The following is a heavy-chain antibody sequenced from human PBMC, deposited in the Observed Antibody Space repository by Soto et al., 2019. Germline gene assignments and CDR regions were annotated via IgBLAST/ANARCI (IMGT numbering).Heavy chain of an antibody. J-gene: IGHJ6*02. CDR2: IYHSGST. CDR3: ARALGYYGMDV. V-gene: IGHV4-30-2*01. Sequence: KPSETLSLTCAVSGGSISSGGYSWSWIRQPPGKGLEWIGYIYHSGSTYYNPSLKSRVTIPVDRSKNQFSLKLSSVTAADTAVYYCARALGYYGMDVWGQGTTVTVSS. CDR1: GGSISSGGYS.